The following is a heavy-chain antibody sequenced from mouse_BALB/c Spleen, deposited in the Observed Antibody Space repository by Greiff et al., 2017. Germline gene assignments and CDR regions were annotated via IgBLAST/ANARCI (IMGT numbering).Heavy chain of an antibody. V-gene: IGHV2-9*02. CDR1: GFSLTSYG. Sequence: QVQLKESGPGLVAPSQSLSIPCTVSGFSLTSYGVHWVRQPPGKGLEWLGVIWAGGSTNYNSALMSRLSISKDNSKSQVFLKMNSLQTDDTAMYYCAGPYGSRFAYWGQGTLVTVSA. CDR2: IWAGGST. J-gene: IGHJ3*01. CDR3: AGPYGSRFAY. D-gene: IGHD1-1*01.